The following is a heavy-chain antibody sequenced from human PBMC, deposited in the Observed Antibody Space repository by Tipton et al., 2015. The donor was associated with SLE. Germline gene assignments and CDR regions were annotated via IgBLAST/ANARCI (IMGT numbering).Heavy chain of an antibody. V-gene: IGHV1-69*01. CDR3: ASRDFYCSGGSCYSSYYYYGMDV. D-gene: IGHD2-15*01. CDR1: GGTFSSYA. CDR2: IIPIFGTA. J-gene: IGHJ6*02. Sequence: QSGPEVKKPGSSVKVSCKASGGTFSSYAISWVRQAPGQGLEWMGGIIPIFGTANYAQKFQGRVTITADESTSTAYMELSSLRSEDTAVYYCASRDFYCSGGSCYSSYYYYGMDVWGQGTTVTVSS.